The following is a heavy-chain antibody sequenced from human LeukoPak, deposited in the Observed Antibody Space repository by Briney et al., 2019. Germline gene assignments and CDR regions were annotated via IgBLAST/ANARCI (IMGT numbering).Heavy chain of an antibody. CDR1: GFTFSSYG. V-gene: IGHV3-33*01. CDR2: IWYDGSNK. Sequence: PGRSLRLSCAASGFTFSSYGMHWVRQAPGKGLEWVAVIWYDGSNKYYADSVKGRFTISRDNSKNTLYLQMNSLRAEDTAVYYCARAGGSILRYFDWFPGWFDPWGQGTLVTVSS. J-gene: IGHJ5*02. CDR3: ARAGGSILRYFDWFPGWFDP. D-gene: IGHD3-9*01.